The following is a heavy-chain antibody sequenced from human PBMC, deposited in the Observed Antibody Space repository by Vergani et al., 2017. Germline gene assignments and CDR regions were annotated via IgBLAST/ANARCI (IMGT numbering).Heavy chain of an antibody. CDR3: ARDLIPYMDSSGFYFDY. CDR2: ISPDGFST. V-gene: IGHV1-46*01. Sequence: QVQLVQSGAEVGKPGASVKISCKASGYTFTAYYIHWVRQAPAQGLEWVGVISPDGFSTFYAQKFQGRVTITADESTSTAYMELSSLRSEDTAVYYCARDLIPYMDSSGFYFDYWGQGTLVTVSS. CDR1: GYTFTAYY. D-gene: IGHD3-22*01. J-gene: IGHJ4*02.